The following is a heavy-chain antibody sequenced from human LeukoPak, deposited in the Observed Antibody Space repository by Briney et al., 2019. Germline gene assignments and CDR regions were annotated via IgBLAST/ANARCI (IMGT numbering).Heavy chain of an antibody. Sequence: GGSLRLSCAASGFTFSSYAMSCVRQAPGKGLEWVSAISGSGGSTYYADSVKGRFTISRDNSKNTLYLQMNSLRAEDTAVYYCAKDRGWMGATDEDYWGQGTLVTVSS. CDR1: GFTFSSYA. D-gene: IGHD1-26*01. CDR3: AKDRGWMGATDEDY. V-gene: IGHV3-23*01. J-gene: IGHJ4*02. CDR2: ISGSGGST.